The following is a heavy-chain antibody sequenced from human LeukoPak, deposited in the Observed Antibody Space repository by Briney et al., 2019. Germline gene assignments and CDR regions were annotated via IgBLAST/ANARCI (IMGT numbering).Heavy chain of an antibody. CDR1: GYTFTKYL. J-gene: IGHJ5*02. Sequence: ASVKVSCKTSGYTFTKYLIHWVRQAPGQGREWVGTINPNGDATNYAPRLQGRLTLTQDTSTSTVYMELRGLTPDDTAVYYCARPLFCAFDNCGYWLDPWGPGTLVTVSS. D-gene: IGHD1-20*01. CDR2: INPNGDAT. CDR3: ARPLFCAFDNCGYWLDP. V-gene: IGHV1-46*01.